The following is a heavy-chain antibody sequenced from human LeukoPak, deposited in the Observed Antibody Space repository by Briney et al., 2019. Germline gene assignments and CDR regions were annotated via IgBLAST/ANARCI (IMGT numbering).Heavy chain of an antibody. Sequence: SGGSLRLSCVASGFTFSSYSMNWVRQAPGKGLEWVSSISSSSSYIYYADSVKGRFTISRDNARNTLSLQMNSLTIEDTALYYCVVVVEPPDSDGFDVWGQGTMITVSS. J-gene: IGHJ3*01. CDR1: GFTFSSYS. D-gene: IGHD1-14*01. V-gene: IGHV3-21*01. CDR2: ISSSSSYI. CDR3: VVVVEPPDSDGFDV.